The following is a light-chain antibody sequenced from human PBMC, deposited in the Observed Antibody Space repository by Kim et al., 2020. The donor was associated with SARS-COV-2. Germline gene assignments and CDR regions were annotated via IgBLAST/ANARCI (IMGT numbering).Light chain of an antibody. CDR3: SSYTSSSIYV. CDR1: SSDVGGYNY. J-gene: IGLJ1*01. V-gene: IGLV2-14*01. CDR2: DVS. Sequence: QSALTHPASVSGSPGQSITISCTGTSSDVGGYNYVSWYQQHPGKAPKLMIYDVSKRPSGVSNRFSGSKSGNTASLTISGLQAEDEADYYCSSYTSSSIYVFGTGTKVTDL.